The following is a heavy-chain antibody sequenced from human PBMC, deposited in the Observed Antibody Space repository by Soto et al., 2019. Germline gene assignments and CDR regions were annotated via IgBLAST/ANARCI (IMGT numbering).Heavy chain of an antibody. CDR2: ISSSSSYI. D-gene: IGHD6-13*01. CDR3: ARDSDGSSWYSYGMDV. Sequence: PGGSLRLSCAASGFTFSSYGMHWVRQAPGKGLEWVSSISSSSSYIYYADSVKGRFTISRDNAKNSLYLQMNSLRAEDTAVYYCARDSDGSSWYSYGMDVWGQGTTVTVSS. J-gene: IGHJ6*02. CDR1: GFTFSSYG. V-gene: IGHV3-21*01.